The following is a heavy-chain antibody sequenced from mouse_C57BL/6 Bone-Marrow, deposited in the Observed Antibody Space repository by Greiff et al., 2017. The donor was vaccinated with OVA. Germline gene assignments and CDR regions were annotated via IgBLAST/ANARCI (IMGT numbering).Heavy chain of an antibody. Sequence: VQLQQSGAELLRPGASVKLSCKASGYTFTDYYINWVKQRPGQGLEWIARIYPGSGNTYYNEKFKGKATLTAEKSSSTAYMQLSSLTSEDSAVYFCAREGWEAYWGQGTLVTVSA. D-gene: IGHD3-3*01. V-gene: IGHV1-76*01. CDR3: AREGWEAY. CDR2: IYPGSGNT. CDR1: GYTFTDYY. J-gene: IGHJ3*01.